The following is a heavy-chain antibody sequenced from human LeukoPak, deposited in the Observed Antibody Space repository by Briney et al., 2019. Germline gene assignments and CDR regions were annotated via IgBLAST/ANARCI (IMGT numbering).Heavy chain of an antibody. J-gene: IGHJ3*01. Sequence: SETLSLTGSVSGDSLRNGYYWGFIRQPPGKGLEWIASVYHSGKTYCNPSLKSRVTMSVDTSNNQFSLKLTSLSAADTSLYYCASHYSSDSEGFAFWGHGTMVTVSS. D-gene: IGHD3-3*02. CDR3: ASHYSSDSEGFAF. V-gene: IGHV4-38-2*02. CDR1: GDSLRNGYY. CDR2: VYHSGKT.